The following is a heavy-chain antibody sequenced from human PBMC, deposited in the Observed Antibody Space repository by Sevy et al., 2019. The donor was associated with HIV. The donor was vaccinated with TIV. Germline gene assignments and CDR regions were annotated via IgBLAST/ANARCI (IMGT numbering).Heavy chain of an antibody. J-gene: IGHJ4*02. CDR1: GYSFSSHW. CDR2: VLPGDSST. V-gene: IGHV5-51*01. D-gene: IGHD3-22*01. Sequence: GESLKISCKGSGYSFSSHWIGWVRHMPGKGLEWMGIVLPGDSSTRYSPSLEGQVTFSADKSTSTAYLQWSSLKASDTSIYYCATSRSGYFDSSGYYIYWGQGTLVTVSS. CDR3: ATSRSGYFDSSGYYIY.